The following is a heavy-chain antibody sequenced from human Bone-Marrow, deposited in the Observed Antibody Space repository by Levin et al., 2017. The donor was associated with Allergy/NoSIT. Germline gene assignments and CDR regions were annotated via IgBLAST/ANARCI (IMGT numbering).Heavy chain of an antibody. J-gene: IGHJ4*02. D-gene: IGHD2-8*02. CDR1: GGSISNYY. CDR3: ARAGGGFDFGY. V-gene: IGHV4-59*01. Sequence: SQTLSLTCTVSGGSISNYYWSWIRQPPGKGLEWIGFIHYTGSTTFNPSLKSRVTISIDTSKNQFSLNLSSVTAADTALYYCARAGGGFDFGYWGQGTLVTVYS. CDR2: IHYTGST.